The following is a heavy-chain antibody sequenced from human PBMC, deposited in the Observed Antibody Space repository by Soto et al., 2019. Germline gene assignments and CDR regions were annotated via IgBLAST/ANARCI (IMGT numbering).Heavy chain of an antibody. CDR2: ISGSGGST. D-gene: IGHD6-13*01. V-gene: IGHV3-23*01. CDR1: GFTCSSYA. J-gene: IGHJ4*02. CDR3: AKIRQLAFDY. Sequence: LRRSCSASGFTCSSYAMSWVRQAPGKGLEWVSAISGSGGSTYYADSVKGRFTISRDNSKNTLYLQMNSLRAEDTAVYYCAKIRQLAFDYWGQGTLVTVSS.